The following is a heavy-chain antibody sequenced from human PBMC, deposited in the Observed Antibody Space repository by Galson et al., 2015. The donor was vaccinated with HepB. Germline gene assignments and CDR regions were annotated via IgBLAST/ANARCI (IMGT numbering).Heavy chain of an antibody. Sequence: SVKVSCKASGYTFTSYDINWVRQAPGQGLEWMGWMNPNSGNTGYAQKFQGRVTMTRNTSISTAYMELSSLRSEDTAVYYCARGVSQLWLRGDWFDPWGQGTLVTVSS. CDR1: GYTFTSYD. CDR2: MNPNSGNT. D-gene: IGHD5-18*01. J-gene: IGHJ5*02. CDR3: ARGVSQLWLRGDWFDP. V-gene: IGHV1-8*01.